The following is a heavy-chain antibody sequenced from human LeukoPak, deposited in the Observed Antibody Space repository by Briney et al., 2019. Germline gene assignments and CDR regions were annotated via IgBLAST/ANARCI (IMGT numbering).Heavy chain of an antibody. D-gene: IGHD3-10*01. CDR3: ASDLSIYFESGNFGF. CDR1: GFTFNSYW. J-gene: IGHJ4*02. V-gene: IGHV3-7*01. Sequence: PGGSLRLSCAASGFTFNSYWMSWVRQAPGKGLEWVAKMKQDGIEKYYVDSVKGRFTISRDNAKNPLYLQMNSLRAEDTAVYYCASDLSIYFESGNFGFCGQGTLVTVSS. CDR2: MKQDGIEK.